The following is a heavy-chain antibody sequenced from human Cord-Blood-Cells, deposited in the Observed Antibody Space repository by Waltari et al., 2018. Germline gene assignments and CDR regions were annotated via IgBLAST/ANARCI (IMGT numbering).Heavy chain of an antibody. J-gene: IGHJ6*02. V-gene: IGHV4-30-2*01. CDR3: ARGGQLGYYYYGMDV. D-gene: IGHD6-6*01. CDR1: GGSISSGGYS. CDR2: IYHSGST. Sequence: QLQLQESGSGLVKPSQTLSLTCAVSGGSISSGGYSWSWLRQPPGKGLEWIGYIYHSGSTYYNPSLKSRVTISVDRSKNQFSLKLSSVTAADTAVYYCARGGQLGYYYYGMDVWGQGTTVTVSS.